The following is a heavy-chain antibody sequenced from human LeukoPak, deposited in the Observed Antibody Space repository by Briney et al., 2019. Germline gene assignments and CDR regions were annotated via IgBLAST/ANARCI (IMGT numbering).Heavy chain of an antibody. CDR2: ISWDSRSI. CDR3: AKGFGRNWALIRGLDYFES. D-gene: IGHD3-10*01. V-gene: IGHV3-9*01. Sequence: PGESLSLSCSVSGFRFDDFAMQCLRHSQQGGREWDACISWDSRSIGFADPVRGRFTVSRDHAKYSRYLPITGLRPEHTALYYCAKGFGRNWALIRGLDYFESWGQGPLVTVSS. J-gene: IGHJ4*02. CDR1: GFRFDDFA.